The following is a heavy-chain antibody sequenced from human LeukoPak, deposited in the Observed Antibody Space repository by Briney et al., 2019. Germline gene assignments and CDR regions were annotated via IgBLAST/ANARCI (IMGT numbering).Heavy chain of an antibody. CDR1: GYTFTGYY. CDR3: AREKPNIAAAAIRRYNWFDP. D-gene: IGHD6-13*01. V-gene: IGHV1-2*02. CDR2: INPNSGGT. Sequence: ASVKVSCKASGYTFTGYYMHWVRQAPGQGLEWMGWINPNSGGTNYAQKLQGRVTMTRDTSISTAYMELSRLRSDDTAVYYCAREKPNIAAAAIRRYNWFDPWGQGTLVTVSS. J-gene: IGHJ5*02.